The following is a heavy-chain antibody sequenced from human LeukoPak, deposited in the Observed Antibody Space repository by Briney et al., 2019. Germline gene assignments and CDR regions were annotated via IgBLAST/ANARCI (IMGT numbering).Heavy chain of an antibody. CDR2: IIPIFGTA. V-gene: IGHV1-69*13. J-gene: IGHJ4*02. CDR1: GGTFSSYA. CDR3: ARVGDREMATIFSSPVGALDY. D-gene: IGHD5-24*01. Sequence: ASVKVSCKASGGTFSSYAISWVRQAPGQGLEWMGGIIPIFGTANYAQKFQGRVTITADESTSTAYMELSSLRSEDTAVYYCARVGDREMATIFSSPVGALDYWGQGTLVTVSS.